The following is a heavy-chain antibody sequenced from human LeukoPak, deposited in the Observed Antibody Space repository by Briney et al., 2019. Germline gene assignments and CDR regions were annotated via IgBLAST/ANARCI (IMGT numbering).Heavy chain of an antibody. CDR2: IGPSNNYT. V-gene: IGHV1-18*01. Sequence: GASVKVSCKTSAYTFTNFRIHWVRQAPGQGFEWMGWIGPSNNYTEYEQKLQGRLTLTTDTSTATAHMELRSLTFDDTAIYYCASDKYGDLDYWGQGTLVTVSS. CDR1: AYTFTNFR. D-gene: IGHD4-17*01. CDR3: ASDKYGDLDY. J-gene: IGHJ4*02.